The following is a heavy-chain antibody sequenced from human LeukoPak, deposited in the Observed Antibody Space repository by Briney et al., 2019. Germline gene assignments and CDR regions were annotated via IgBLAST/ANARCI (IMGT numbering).Heavy chain of an antibody. CDR1: GYTFTSYY. Sequence: ASVKVSCKASGYTFTSYYMHWVRQAPGQGLEWMGIINPSGGSTSYAQKFQGRVTMTRDMSTSTVYMELSSLRAEDTAVYYCAKGGWDLLGHFDYWGQGTLVTVSS. CDR2: INPSGGST. J-gene: IGHJ4*02. V-gene: IGHV1-46*01. CDR3: AKGGWDLLGHFDY. D-gene: IGHD1-26*01.